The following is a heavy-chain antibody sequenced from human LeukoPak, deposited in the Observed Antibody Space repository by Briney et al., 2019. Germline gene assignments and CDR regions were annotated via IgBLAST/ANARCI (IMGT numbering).Heavy chain of an antibody. V-gene: IGHV3-30*18. J-gene: IGHJ4*02. CDR1: GFTFSNYG. CDR3: AKDGTFGAATYYFDY. Sequence: GRSLRLSCAASGFTFSNYGMHWVRQAPGKGLEWVAVVANDGRDKRYADSVRGRFTISRDNSENTLYLQMNSLRSEDTAVYYCAKDGTFGAATYYFDYWGQGTLVTVSS. CDR2: VANDGRDK. D-gene: IGHD3-3*01.